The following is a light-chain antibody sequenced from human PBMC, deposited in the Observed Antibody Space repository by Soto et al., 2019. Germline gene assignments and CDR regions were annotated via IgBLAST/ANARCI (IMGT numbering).Light chain of an antibody. Sequence: DIQMTQSPSTLSASVGDRVIITCRASQSINSWLAWYQQKPGKAPKLLIYKASSLESGVPSRFSGSGSGTEFTLTISSLQPDDFATYYCQHYNSYSIFTFGPGTTVDIK. CDR3: QHYNSYSIFT. J-gene: IGKJ3*01. V-gene: IGKV1-5*03. CDR2: KAS. CDR1: QSINSW.